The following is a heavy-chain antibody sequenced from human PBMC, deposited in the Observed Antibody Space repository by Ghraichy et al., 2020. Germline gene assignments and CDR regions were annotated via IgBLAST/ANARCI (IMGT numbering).Heavy chain of an antibody. CDR2: IKSDGSDS. CDR1: GFNFGRHW. V-gene: IGHV3-7*01. D-gene: IGHD4-17*01. CDR3: ARDPYGDYKYGGTDY. Sequence: GALRLSCVASGFNFGRHWMSWVRQVPGKGLEWVASIKSDGSDSFYVDSVKGRFTISRDNAENSVSLEMTSLRAEDTAVYYCARDPYGDYKYGGTDYWGRGTLVSVSS. J-gene: IGHJ4*02.